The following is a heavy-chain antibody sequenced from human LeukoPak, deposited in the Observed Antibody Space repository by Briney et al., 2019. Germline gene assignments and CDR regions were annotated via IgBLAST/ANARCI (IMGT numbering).Heavy chain of an antibody. CDR1: GFTFSSYS. D-gene: IGHD6-13*01. CDR3: ARGWGGSSWPFDY. Sequence: GGSLRLSCAASGFTFSSYSMNWVRQAPGKGLEWVAFISYNASYKDYPDSVKGRFTISRDNSKNTLYLQMNSLRPEDAAVYYCARGWGGSSWPFDYWGQGTLVTVSS. V-gene: IGHV3-30*03. CDR2: ISYNASYK. J-gene: IGHJ4*02.